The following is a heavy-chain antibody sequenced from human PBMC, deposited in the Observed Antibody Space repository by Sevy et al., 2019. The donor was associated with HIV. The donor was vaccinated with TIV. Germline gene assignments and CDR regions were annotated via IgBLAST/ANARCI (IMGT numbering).Heavy chain of an antibody. V-gene: IGHV1-69*13. D-gene: IGHD6-6*01. J-gene: IGHJ3*02. CDR1: GGTFSSYA. CDR3: ARAKPEYSSSYAFDI. Sequence: ASVKVSCKASGGTFSSYAISWVRQAPGQGLEWIGGIIPIFGTANYAQKFQGRVTITADESTSTAYMELSSMRSEDTAVYYCARAKPEYSSSYAFDIWGQGTMVTVSS. CDR2: IIPIFGTA.